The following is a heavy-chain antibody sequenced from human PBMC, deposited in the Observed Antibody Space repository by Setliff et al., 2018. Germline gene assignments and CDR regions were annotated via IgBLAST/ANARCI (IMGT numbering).Heavy chain of an antibody. Sequence: PSETLSLTCAVYGGSFSGYYWSWIRQPAGKGLEWIGRIYTSGSTNYNPSLKSRVTISVDTSKNQFSLRLSSVTAADTAVYYCAKNGFGVVALGVNNWFDPWGQGTLVTVSS. CDR1: GGSFSGYY. V-gene: IGHV4-59*10. J-gene: IGHJ5*02. D-gene: IGHD3-10*01. CDR2: IYTSGST. CDR3: AKNGFGVVALGVNNWFDP.